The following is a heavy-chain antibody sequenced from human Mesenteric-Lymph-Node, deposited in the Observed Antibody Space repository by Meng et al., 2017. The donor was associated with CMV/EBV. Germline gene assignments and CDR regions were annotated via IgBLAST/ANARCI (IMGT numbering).Heavy chain of an antibody. D-gene: IGHD2-2*01. V-gene: IGHV3-74*01. Sequence: SGFTFSSFWMRWVRQAPGKGLVWVSRINSGGGGTTYADSVKGRFTISRDNAENTLYLQMSSLRAEDTAVYYCARGRSSTNFYYFDYWGQGTLVTVSS. CDR2: INSGGGGT. CDR1: GFTFSSFW. J-gene: IGHJ4*02. CDR3: ARGRSSTNFYYFDY.